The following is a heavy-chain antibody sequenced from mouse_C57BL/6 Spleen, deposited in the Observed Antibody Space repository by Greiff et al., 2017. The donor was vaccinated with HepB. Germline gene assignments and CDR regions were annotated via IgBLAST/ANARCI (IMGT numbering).Heavy chain of an antibody. J-gene: IGHJ2*01. CDR3: TKGDGYYGGY. Sequence: VQLVESGAELVRPGASVTLSCKASGYTFTDYEMHWVKQTPVHGLEWIGAIDPETGGTAYNQKFKGKAILTADKSSSTAYMELRSLTSEDSAVYYCTKGDGYYGGYWGQGTTLTVSS. D-gene: IGHD2-3*01. CDR1: GYTFTDYE. V-gene: IGHV1-15*01. CDR2: IDPETGGT.